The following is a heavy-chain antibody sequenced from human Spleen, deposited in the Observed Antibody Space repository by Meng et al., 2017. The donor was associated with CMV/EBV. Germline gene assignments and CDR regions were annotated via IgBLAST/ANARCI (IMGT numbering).Heavy chain of an antibody. J-gene: IGHJ5*02. Sequence: QVQLQQWGAGLLKPSETLSLTCAVYGGSFSGYYWSWIRQPPGKGLEWIGEINHSGSTNYNPSLKSRVTISVDTSKNQFSLKLSSVTAADTAVYYCARRYGASAYNWFDPWGQGTLVIVSS. CDR1: GGSFSGYY. CDR3: ARRYGASAYNWFDP. V-gene: IGHV4-34*01. CDR2: INHSGST. D-gene: IGHD4-17*01.